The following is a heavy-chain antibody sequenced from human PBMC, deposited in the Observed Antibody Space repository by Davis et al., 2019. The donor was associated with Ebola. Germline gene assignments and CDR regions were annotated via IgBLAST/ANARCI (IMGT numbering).Heavy chain of an antibody. CDR3: ARLSNSDYATSYYFDY. V-gene: IGHV1-69*05. Sequence: AASVKVSCKASGGTFSRYAISWVRQAPGQGLEWMGGIIPIFGTASYAQKFQGRVTLTTDESTSTVYMELSSLRSEDTAVYYCARLSNSDYATSYYFDYWGQGTLVTVSS. D-gene: IGHD5-12*01. CDR2: IIPIFGTA. J-gene: IGHJ4*02. CDR1: GGTFSRYA.